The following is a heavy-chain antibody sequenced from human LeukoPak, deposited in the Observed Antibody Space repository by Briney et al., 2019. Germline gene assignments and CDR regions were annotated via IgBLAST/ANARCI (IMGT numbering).Heavy chain of an antibody. V-gene: IGHV5-51*01. D-gene: IGHD1-1*01. CDR2: IYPGGSDT. J-gene: IGHJ5*02. CDR1: GYSFTNYW. Sequence: GESLKISCKGSGYSFTNYWIGWVRQMPGKGLEWMGVIYPGGSDTRYSPSFQGQVTISADKSISTAYLQWSSLKASDTAMYYCATLYNWNDNWFDLWGQGTLVTVSS. CDR3: ATLYNWNDNWFDL.